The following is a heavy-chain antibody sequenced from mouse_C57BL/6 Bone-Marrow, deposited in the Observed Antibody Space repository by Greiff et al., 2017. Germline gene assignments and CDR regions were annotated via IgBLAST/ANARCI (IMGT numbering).Heavy chain of an antibody. Sequence: EVNLVESGGGLVKPGGSLKLSCAASGFTFSDYGMHWVRQAPEKGLEWVAYISSGSSTIYYADTVKGRFTISRDNAKNTLFLQMTSLRSEDTAMYYCARPGGYWNMDYWGQGTSVTVSS. D-gene: IGHD2-3*01. V-gene: IGHV5-17*01. CDR3: ARPGGYWNMDY. J-gene: IGHJ4*01. CDR1: GFTFSDYG. CDR2: ISSGSSTI.